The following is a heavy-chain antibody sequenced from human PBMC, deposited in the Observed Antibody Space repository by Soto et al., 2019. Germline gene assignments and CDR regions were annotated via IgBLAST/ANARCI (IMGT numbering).Heavy chain of an antibody. J-gene: IGHJ5*02. CDR3: ARDEQAGWFGEPNWFDP. CDR1: GGTFSSYA. V-gene: IGHV1-69*05. D-gene: IGHD3-10*01. Sequence: ASVKVSCKASGGTFSSYAISWVRQAPGQGLEWMGGIIPIFGTANYAQKLQGRVTMTTDTSTSTAYMELRSLRSDDTAVYYCARDEQAGWFGEPNWFDPWGQGTLVTVSS. CDR2: IIPIFGTA.